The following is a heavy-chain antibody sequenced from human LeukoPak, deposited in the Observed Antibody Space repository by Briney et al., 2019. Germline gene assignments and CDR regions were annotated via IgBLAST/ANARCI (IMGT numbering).Heavy chain of an antibody. CDR1: GYSFTSYW. CDR2: IYPGDSDT. V-gene: IGHV5-51*01. Sequence: GEPLQISCKASGYSFTSYWIGWVRQMPGKGLEWMGIIYPGDSDTRYSLSFQGQVTTSAAKSISTAYLQWSSLKASDTAMYYCARHETLDSSGYPDYWGQGTLVTVSS. CDR3: ARHETLDSSGYPDY. D-gene: IGHD3-22*01. J-gene: IGHJ4*02.